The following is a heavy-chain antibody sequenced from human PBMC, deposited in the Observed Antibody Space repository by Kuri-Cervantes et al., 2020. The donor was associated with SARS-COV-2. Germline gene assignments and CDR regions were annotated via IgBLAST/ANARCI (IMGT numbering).Heavy chain of an antibody. Sequence: ASVKVSCKASGYTFTGYYMHRVRQAPGQGLEWMGRINPNSGGTNYAQKFQGRVTMTRDTSISTAYMELSRLRSDDTAVYYCARVEEYGDSYYYYYGMDVWGQGTTVTVSS. V-gene: IGHV1-2*06. J-gene: IGHJ6*02. CDR1: GYTFTGYY. D-gene: IGHD4-17*01. CDR2: INPNSGGT. CDR3: ARVEEYGDSYYYYYGMDV.